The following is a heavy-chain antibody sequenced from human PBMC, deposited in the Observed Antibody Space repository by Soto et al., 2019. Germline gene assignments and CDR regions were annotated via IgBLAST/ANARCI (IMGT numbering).Heavy chain of an antibody. CDR3: ARDEPVVVVAAAPPGPFDY. Sequence: GGSLRLSCAASGFTFSSYGMHWVRQAPGKGLEWVAVIWYDGSNKYYADSVKGRFTISRDNSKNTLYLQMNSLGAEDTAVYYCARDEPVVVVAAAPPGPFDYWGQGTLVTVSS. D-gene: IGHD2-15*01. V-gene: IGHV3-33*01. CDR2: IWYDGSNK. J-gene: IGHJ4*02. CDR1: GFTFSSYG.